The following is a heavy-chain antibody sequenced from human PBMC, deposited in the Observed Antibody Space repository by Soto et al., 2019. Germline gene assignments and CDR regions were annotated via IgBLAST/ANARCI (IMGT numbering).Heavy chain of an antibody. CDR1: GGTFSNYA. J-gene: IGHJ4*02. D-gene: IGHD1-26*01. CDR3: ARGWETVGATTPFAY. V-gene: IGHV1-69*06. CDR2: IIPMFGTP. Sequence: QVQLVQSGAEVKKPGSSVKVSCKASGGTFSNYAISWVRQAPGQGLEWMGGIIPMFGTPNYAQRFQGRVTITADKSTSTASMEVRNPKSDDTAVYYCARGWETVGATTPFAYWGQGTLVTVSS.